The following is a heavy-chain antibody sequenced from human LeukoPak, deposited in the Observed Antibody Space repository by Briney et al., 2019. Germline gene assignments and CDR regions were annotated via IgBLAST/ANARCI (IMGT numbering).Heavy chain of an antibody. CDR2: SSGNDDT. CDR3: AKIFCTRIGCPIES. Sequence: GGSLRLSCAASGFPLSNYAMSWVRQTPGKGLEWLSDSSGNDDTYYEDSVKGRFTISRDNSRNTLFLQMNSLRAEDTAVYFCAKIFCTRIGCPIESWGQGTLVTVSS. V-gene: IGHV3-23*01. J-gene: IGHJ4*02. CDR1: GFPLSNYA. D-gene: IGHD3-9*01.